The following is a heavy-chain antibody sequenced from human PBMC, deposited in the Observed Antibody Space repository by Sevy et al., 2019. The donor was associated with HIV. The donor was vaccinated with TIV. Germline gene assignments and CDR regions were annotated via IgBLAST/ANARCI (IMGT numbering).Heavy chain of an antibody. Sequence: SETLSLTCTVSGGSISSYYWSWIRQPPGKGLEWIGYIYYSGSTNYNPSLKSRVTISVDTSKNQFSLKLSSVTAADTAVYYCARVSPLYYDSSDYYFDYWGQGTLVTVSS. CDR3: ARVSPLYYDSSDYYFDY. J-gene: IGHJ4*02. D-gene: IGHD3-22*01. CDR1: GGSISSYY. CDR2: IYYSGST. V-gene: IGHV4-59*01.